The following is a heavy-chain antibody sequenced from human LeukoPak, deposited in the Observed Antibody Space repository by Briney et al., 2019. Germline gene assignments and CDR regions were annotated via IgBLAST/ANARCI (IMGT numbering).Heavy chain of an antibody. J-gene: IGHJ4*02. CDR2: IYYSGST. Sequence: SETLSLTCTASGGSISRDYWSWIRQPPGKGLQWIGYIYYSGSTNYHPSLKSRVNISVDTSKNQFSLKLNSVTAADTAVYYCARSATYDFWSGYYTHYFDYWGQGTLVTVSS. V-gene: IGHV4-59*01. D-gene: IGHD3-3*01. CDR3: ARSATYDFWSGYYTHYFDY. CDR1: GGSISRDY.